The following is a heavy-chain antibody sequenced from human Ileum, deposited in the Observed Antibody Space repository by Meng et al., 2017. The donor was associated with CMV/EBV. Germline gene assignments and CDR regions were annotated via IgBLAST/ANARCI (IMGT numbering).Heavy chain of an antibody. CDR3: AREGTGNFDY. D-gene: IGHD3-10*01. J-gene: IGHJ4*02. CDR2: IYSDGNT. V-gene: IGHV3-53*01. CDR1: GFTVSSNY. Sequence: EVQLGESGGGLSQPGGSLRLSCAASGFTVSSNYMSWVRQAPGKGLEWVSVIYSDGNTYYADSVKGRFTISRDNSKNTLYLQMNSLRAEDTAAYYCAREGTGNFDYWGQGTLVTVSS.